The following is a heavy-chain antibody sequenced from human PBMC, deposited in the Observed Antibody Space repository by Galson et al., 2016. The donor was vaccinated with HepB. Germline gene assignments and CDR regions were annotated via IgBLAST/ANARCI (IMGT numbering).Heavy chain of an antibody. V-gene: IGHV6-1*01. CDR3: ARRGSKEKGYFDL. J-gene: IGHJ2*01. CDR1: GDSVSSNSVT. D-gene: IGHD6-13*01. CDR2: TYYRSKWYN. Sequence: CAISGDSVSSNSVTGNWIRQSPSRGLEWLGRTYYRSKWYNDYAVSMKSRMTINPDTSKNQFSLQLNSVTPEDTAVYYCARRGSKEKGYFDLWGRGTLVTVSS.